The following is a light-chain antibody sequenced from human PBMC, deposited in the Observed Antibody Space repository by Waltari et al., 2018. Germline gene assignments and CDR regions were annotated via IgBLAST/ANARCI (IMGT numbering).Light chain of an antibody. J-gene: IGKJ2*02. CDR2: WAS. Sequence: DIVMTQSPDSLAVSLGERATINCKSSQSVLHSPNNKNYLAWYQHKAGQPPKLLIYWASTRESGVPDRFSGSGSGTDFTLTISSLQAEDVAVYYCQQYYSIPCTFGQGTKVEIK. V-gene: IGKV4-1*01. CDR1: QSVLHSPNNKNY. CDR3: QQYYSIPCT.